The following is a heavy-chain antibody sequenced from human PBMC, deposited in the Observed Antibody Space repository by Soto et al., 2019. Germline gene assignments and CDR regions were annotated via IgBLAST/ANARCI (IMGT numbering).Heavy chain of an antibody. Sequence: SETLSLTCTVSGRSISSVYYYWSWIRQPPGKGLEWIGYIYYSGSTYYNPSLRSRVTISVDTSKNQFSLKLSSVTAADTAVYYCARYGSGECNRGTCYSPFDYWGQGTLVTVSS. CDR2: IYYSGST. V-gene: IGHV4-30-4*01. CDR1: GRSISSVYYY. CDR3: ARYGSGECNRGTCYSPFDY. D-gene: IGHD2-15*01. J-gene: IGHJ4*02.